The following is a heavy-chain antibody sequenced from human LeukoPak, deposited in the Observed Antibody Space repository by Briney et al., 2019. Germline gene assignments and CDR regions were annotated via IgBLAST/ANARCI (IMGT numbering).Heavy chain of an antibody. J-gene: IGHJ4*02. Sequence: SETLSLTCTVSGGSISSGGYYWNWIRQHPGKGLEWIGFIYYSGSTYYNPSLKSRVTISVDTSKNQFSLKLSSVTAADTAVYYCALRVAYCGGDCSLQGLYYWGQGTLVTVSS. D-gene: IGHD2-21*02. CDR1: GGSISSGGYY. V-gene: IGHV4-31*03. CDR2: IYYSGST. CDR3: ALRVAYCGGDCSLQGLYY.